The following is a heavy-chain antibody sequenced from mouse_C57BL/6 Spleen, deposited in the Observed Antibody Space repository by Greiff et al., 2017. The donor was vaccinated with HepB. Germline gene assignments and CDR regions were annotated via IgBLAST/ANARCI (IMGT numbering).Heavy chain of an antibody. V-gene: IGHV1-82*01. J-gene: IGHJ4*01. D-gene: IGHD2-14*01. CDR1: GYAFSSSW. CDR2: IYPGDGDT. Sequence: QVQLQQSGPELVKPGASVKISCKASGYAFSSSWMNWVKQRPGKGLEWIGRIYPGDGDTNYNGKFKGKATLTADKSSSTAYMQLSSLTSEDSAVYFCAGGYVDYAMDYWGQGTSVTVSS. CDR3: AGGYVDYAMDY.